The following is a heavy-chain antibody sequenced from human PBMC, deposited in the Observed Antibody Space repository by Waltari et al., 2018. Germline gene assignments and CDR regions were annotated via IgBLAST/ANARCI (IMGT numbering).Heavy chain of an antibody. CDR2: IYHSGST. V-gene: IGHV4-38-2*01. Sequence: QVQLQESGPGLVKPSETLSLTCAVSGYSISSGYYWGWIRQPPGKGLEWIGSIYHSGSTYYNPSLKSRVTISVDTSKNQFSLKLSSVTAADTAVYYCARGGYYGSGTIGYWGQGTLVTVSS. CDR1: GYSISSGYY. J-gene: IGHJ4*02. D-gene: IGHD3-10*01. CDR3: ARGGYYGSGTIGY.